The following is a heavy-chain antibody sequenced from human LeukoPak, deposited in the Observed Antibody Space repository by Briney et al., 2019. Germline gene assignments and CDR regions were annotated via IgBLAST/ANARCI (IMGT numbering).Heavy chain of an antibody. D-gene: IGHD1-26*01. CDR1: GFTFSSYG. V-gene: IGHV3-30*02. CDR2: IRYDGSNK. CDR3: ARAKYSGSYSNWFDP. Sequence: PGGSLRLSCAASGFTFSSYGMHWVRQAPGKGLEWVAFIRYDGSNKYYADSVKGRFTISRDNSKNTLYLQMNSLRAEDTAVYYCARAKYSGSYSNWFDPWGQGTLVTVSS. J-gene: IGHJ5*02.